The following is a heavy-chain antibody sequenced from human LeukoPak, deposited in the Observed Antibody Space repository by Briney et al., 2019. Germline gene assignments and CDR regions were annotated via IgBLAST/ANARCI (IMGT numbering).Heavy chain of an antibody. V-gene: IGHV4-59*08. Sequence: NPSETLSLTCTVSGGSIRSYYWSWIRQPPGKGLEWIGYIYYSGSTNYNPSLKSRVTISVDTSKNQFSLRLTSVTAADTAVYYCGRHDRNSVSYYDFDYWGQGTLVTVSS. CDR1: GGSIRSYY. D-gene: IGHD1-26*01. CDR2: IYYSGST. CDR3: GRHDRNSVSYYDFDY. J-gene: IGHJ4*02.